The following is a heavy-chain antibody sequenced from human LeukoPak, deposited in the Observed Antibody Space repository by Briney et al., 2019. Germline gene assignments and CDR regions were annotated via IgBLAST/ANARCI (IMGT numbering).Heavy chain of an antibody. J-gene: IGHJ6*02. CDR1: GFTFSSYA. CDR3: ARVKSRGNYYYYYGMDV. CDR2: ISYDGSNK. D-gene: IGHD3-10*01. V-gene: IGHV3-30-3*01. Sequence: GGSLRLSCAASGFTFSSYAMHWVRQAPGKGLEWVAVISYDGSNKYYADSVKGRFTISRDNSKNTLYLQMNSLRAEDTAVFYCARVKSRGNYYYYYGMDVWGQGTTVTVSS.